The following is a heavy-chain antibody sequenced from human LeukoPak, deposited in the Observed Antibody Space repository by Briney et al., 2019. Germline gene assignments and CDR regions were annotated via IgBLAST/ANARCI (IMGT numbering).Heavy chain of an antibody. CDR2: IYPRDGST. CDR3: ARDQEGFDY. V-gene: IGHV1-46*01. Sequence: ASVKVSCMASGYTFTSNYIHWVRQAPGQGLEWMGMIYPRDGSTSYAQKFQGRVTVTRDTSTSTVHMELSGLRSEDTAVYYCARDQEGFDYWGQGTLVTVSS. CDR1: GYTFTSNY. J-gene: IGHJ4*02.